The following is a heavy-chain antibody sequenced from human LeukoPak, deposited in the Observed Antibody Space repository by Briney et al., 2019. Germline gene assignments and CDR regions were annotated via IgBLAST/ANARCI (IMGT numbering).Heavy chain of an antibody. J-gene: IGHJ6*03. Sequence: GGSLRLSCAASGFTFSSYSMNWVRQAPGKGLEWVSYISSSSSTIYYADSVKGRFTISRDNAKNSLYLQMNSLRAEDTAVYYCARDWCSGGSCYLDYYYYMDVWGKGTTVTVSS. CDR2: ISSSSSTI. CDR1: GFTFSSYS. D-gene: IGHD2-15*01. V-gene: IGHV3-48*01. CDR3: ARDWCSGGSCYLDYYYYMDV.